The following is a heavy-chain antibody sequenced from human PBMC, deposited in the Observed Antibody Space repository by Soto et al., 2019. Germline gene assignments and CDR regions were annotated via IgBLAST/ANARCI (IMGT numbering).Heavy chain of an antibody. CDR1: GGSFSGYY. V-gene: IGHV4-34*01. Sequence: SETLSLTCAVYGGSFSGYYWSWIRQPPGKGLEWIGEINHSGSTNYNPSLKSRVTISVDTSKNQFSLKLSSVTAADTAVYYCARGLVLGDRGRRDDYWGQGTLVTVSS. D-gene: IGHD3-16*01. CDR3: ARGLVLGDRGRRDDY. J-gene: IGHJ4*02. CDR2: INHSGST.